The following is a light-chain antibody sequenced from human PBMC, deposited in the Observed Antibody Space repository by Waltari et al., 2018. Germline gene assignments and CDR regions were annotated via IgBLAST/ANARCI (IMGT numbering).Light chain of an antibody. Sequence: DIVMTQSPATLSVSPGARVTLSCRASQSVSSNLAWYQQKPGQAPRVLIYAASTRATGIPARFSGSGSGTEFTLTISSLQSEDFAVYYCQQYNNWPPMYTFGQGTKLEIK. CDR3: QQYNNWPPMYT. J-gene: IGKJ2*01. CDR2: AAS. CDR1: QSVSSN. V-gene: IGKV3-15*01.